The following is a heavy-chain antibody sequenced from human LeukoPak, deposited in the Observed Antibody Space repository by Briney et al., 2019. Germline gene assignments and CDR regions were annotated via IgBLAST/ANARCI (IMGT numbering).Heavy chain of an antibody. CDR2: IYASGKT. CDR1: GDSIRSYY. CDR3: ARRSTTGTGY. Sequence: SETLSLTCTVSGDSIRSYYWSWVRQPPGKELEWIGRIYASGKTDYNPYTPSLKSRVTMSVDTSKNQFSLKLSSVTAADTAVYYCARRSTTGTGYWGQGTLVTVSS. J-gene: IGHJ4*02. D-gene: IGHD1-1*01. V-gene: IGHV4-4*07.